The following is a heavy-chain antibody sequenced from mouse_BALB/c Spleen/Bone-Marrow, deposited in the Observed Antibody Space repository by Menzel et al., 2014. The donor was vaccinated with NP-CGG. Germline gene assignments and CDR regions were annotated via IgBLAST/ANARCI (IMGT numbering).Heavy chain of an antibody. Sequence: EVKLSESGAELVKPGASVKLSCTASGFNIKDTYMYWVKQRPEQGLEWVGRIDPANGNTKYDPKFQGKATITADTSSNTAYLQLSSLTSEDTAVYYCARYRYYGSSYAMDYWAQGTSVTVTS. CDR2: IDPANGNT. CDR3: ARYRYYGSSYAMDY. J-gene: IGHJ4*01. D-gene: IGHD1-1*01. V-gene: IGHV14-3*02. CDR1: GFNIKDTY.